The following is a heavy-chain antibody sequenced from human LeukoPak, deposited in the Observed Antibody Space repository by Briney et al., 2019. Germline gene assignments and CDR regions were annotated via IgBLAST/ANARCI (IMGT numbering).Heavy chain of an antibody. CDR2: INAGNGNT. V-gene: IGHV1-3*01. D-gene: IGHD3-10*01. Sequence: ASVKVSFKASGYTFTSYAMHWVRQAPGQRLEWMGWINAGNGNTKYSQKFQGRVTITRVTSASTAYMELSSLRSEDTAVYYCARDYLWFGECPGYWGQGTLVTVSS. J-gene: IGHJ4*02. CDR3: ARDYLWFGECPGY. CDR1: GYTFTSYA.